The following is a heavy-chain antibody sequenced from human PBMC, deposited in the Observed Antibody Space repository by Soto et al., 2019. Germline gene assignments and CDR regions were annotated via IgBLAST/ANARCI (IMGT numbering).Heavy chain of an antibody. J-gene: IGHJ6*02. D-gene: IGHD3-10*01. CDR3: ARAGLIRITMVRGEYGMDV. V-gene: IGHV1-18*01. CDR1: GYPFTSYG. Sequence: ASVKGSCTASGYPFTSYGISWVRQAPGQGLEWMGWISAYNGNTNYAQKLQGRVTMTTDTSTSTAYMELRSLRSDDTAGYYCARAGLIRITMVRGEYGMDVWGQGTTVTVSS. CDR2: ISAYNGNT.